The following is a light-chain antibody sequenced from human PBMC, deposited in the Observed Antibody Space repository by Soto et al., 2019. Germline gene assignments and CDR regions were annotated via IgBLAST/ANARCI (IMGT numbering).Light chain of an antibody. CDR3: QQYGSSSWT. V-gene: IGKV3-20*01. J-gene: IGKJ1*01. Sequence: EVGFSQSACTLSVSPGERVTLSCRASQGITSDLAWYQQKPGQAPRVLICGSSTRATDIPVRFSGSGSGTDFPPTISRLEPEDFAVYYCQQYGSSSWTFGQGTKVDIK. CDR1: QGITSD. CDR2: GSS.